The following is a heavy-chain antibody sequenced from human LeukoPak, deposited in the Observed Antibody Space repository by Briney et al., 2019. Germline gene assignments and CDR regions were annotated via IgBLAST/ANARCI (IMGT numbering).Heavy chain of an antibody. CDR2: ISYDGSNK. CDR3: AKAERVDGYSSSWHFDY. V-gene: IGHV3-30*18. D-gene: IGHD6-13*01. CDR1: GFTFSSYG. J-gene: IGHJ4*02. Sequence: QPGGPLRLSCAASGFTFSSYGMRWVRQAPGKGLEWVAVISYDGSNKYYADSVKGRFTISRDNSKNTLYLQMNSLRAEDTAVYYCAKAERVDGYSSSWHFDYWGQGTLVTVSS.